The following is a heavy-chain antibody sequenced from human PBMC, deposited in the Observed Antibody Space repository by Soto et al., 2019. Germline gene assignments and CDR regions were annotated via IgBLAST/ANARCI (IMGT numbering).Heavy chain of an antibody. CDR3: ARHGGSRGSSWFLAGGRWVYYYYYMDV. J-gene: IGHJ6*03. D-gene: IGHD6-13*01. V-gene: IGHV4-39*01. Sequence: SETLSLTCTVSGGSISSSSYYWGWIRQPPGKGLEWIGSIYYSGSTYYNPFLKSRVTISVDTSKNQFSLKLSSVTAADTAVYYCARHGGSRGSSWFLAGGRWVYYYYYMDVWGKGTTVTVSS. CDR1: GGSISSSSYY. CDR2: IYYSGST.